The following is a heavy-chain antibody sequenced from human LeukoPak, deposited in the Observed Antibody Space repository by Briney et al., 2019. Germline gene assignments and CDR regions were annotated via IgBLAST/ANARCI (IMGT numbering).Heavy chain of an antibody. CDR2: ISYDGSNK. Sequence: PGGSLRLPCAASGFTFSSYAMHWVRQAPGKGLEWVAVISYDGSNKYYADSVKGRFTISRDNSKNTLYLQMNSLRAEDTAVYYCARVRSARPGYWGQGTLVTVSS. J-gene: IGHJ4*02. CDR3: ARVRSARPGY. D-gene: IGHD1-26*01. V-gene: IGHV3-30-3*01. CDR1: GFTFSSYA.